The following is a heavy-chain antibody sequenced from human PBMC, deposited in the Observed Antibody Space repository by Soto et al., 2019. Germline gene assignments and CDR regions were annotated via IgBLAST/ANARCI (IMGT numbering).Heavy chain of an antibody. CDR2: IIPIFNTA. V-gene: IGHV1-69*06. J-gene: IGHJ4*02. D-gene: IGHD2-2*01. CDR1: GGTFSSYA. CDR3: ARGSSRGGTRCRY. Sequence: SVKVSCKASGGTFSSYAISWVRQAPGQGLEWMGGIIPIFNTANYAQKFQGRVTITADKSTSTAYMELSSLRSEDTAVYYCARGSSRGGTRCRYWGQGTLVTVSS.